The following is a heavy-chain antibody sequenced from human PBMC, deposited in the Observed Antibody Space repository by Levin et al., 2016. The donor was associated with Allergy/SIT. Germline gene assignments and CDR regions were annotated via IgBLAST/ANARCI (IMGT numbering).Heavy chain of an antibody. D-gene: IGHD3-3*01. J-gene: IGHJ6*02. V-gene: IGHV4-59*01. CDR2: IYYSGST. CDR3: ARDPRGWSGYSYGMDV. CDR1: GGSISSYY. Sequence: SETLSLTCTVSGGSISSYYWSWIRQPPGKGLEWIGYIYYSGSTNYNPSLKSRVTISVDTSKNQFSLKLSSVTAADTAVYYCARDPRGWSGYSYGMDVWGQGTTVTVSS.